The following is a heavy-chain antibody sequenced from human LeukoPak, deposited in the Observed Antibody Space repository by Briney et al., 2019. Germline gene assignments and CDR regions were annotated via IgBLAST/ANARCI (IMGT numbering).Heavy chain of an antibody. CDR2: SYYSGTT. J-gene: IGHJ5*02. CDR3: ARDAGMAGCPPGNWFDP. CDR1: GGSITSHS. D-gene: IGHD6-13*01. Sequence: PSETLSLTCNVSGGSITSHSWNWIRQSPGKGLEWIGYSYYSGTTNYSPSLKSRVTISLDTSKNQISLKLTSVTAADTAVYYCARDAGMAGCPPGNWFDPWGREPWSPSPQ. V-gene: IGHV4-59*11.